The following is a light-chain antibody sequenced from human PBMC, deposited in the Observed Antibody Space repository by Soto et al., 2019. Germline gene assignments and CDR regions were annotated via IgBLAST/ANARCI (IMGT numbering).Light chain of an antibody. J-gene: IGKJ5*01. Sequence: DKVMTQSPATLSVSPGETSTLSCSASQSVSSNLAWYQQKPGQAPRLLIYGASNRATGIPARFSGSGSGTEFTLTISSLQSEDFAVYYCQQYNSWPPITFGQGTRLEIK. CDR1: QSVSSN. V-gene: IGKV3D-15*01. CDR3: QQYNSWPPIT. CDR2: GAS.